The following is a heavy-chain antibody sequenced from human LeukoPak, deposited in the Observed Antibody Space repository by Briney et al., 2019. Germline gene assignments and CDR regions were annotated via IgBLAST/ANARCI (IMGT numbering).Heavy chain of an antibody. CDR1: GFTFSTYG. J-gene: IGHJ4*02. CDR2: ISYDGSNK. Sequence: PGRSLRLSCAASGFTFSTYGMHWVRQAPGKGLEWVALISYDGSNKYYADSVKGRFTISRDNSKNTLNLQMNSLRAEDTAAYYCAKERQWLVLDYWGQGTLVTVSS. V-gene: IGHV3-30*18. D-gene: IGHD6-19*01. CDR3: AKERQWLVLDY.